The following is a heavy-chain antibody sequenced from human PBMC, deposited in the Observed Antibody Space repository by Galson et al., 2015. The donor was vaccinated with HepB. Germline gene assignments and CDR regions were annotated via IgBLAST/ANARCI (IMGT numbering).Heavy chain of an antibody. J-gene: IGHJ5*02. D-gene: IGHD6-19*01. CDR3: ARDWGKAVAGTWWFDP. CDR1: GFSFSSYN. V-gene: IGHV3-21*04. CDR2: ISSESSYK. Sequence: SLRLSCAASGFSFSSYNMNWVRQAPGKGLEWVSSISSESSYKYYADSVKGRFTISRDNAKNSLYLQMNSLGAEDTAVYYCARDWGKAVAGTWWFDPWGQGTLVTVSS.